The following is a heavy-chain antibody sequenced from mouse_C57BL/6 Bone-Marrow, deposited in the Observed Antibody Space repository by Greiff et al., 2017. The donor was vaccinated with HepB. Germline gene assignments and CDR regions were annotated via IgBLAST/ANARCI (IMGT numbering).Heavy chain of an antibody. Sequence: QVHVKQPGAELVRPGSSVKLSCKASGYTFTSYWMDWVKQRPGQGLEWIGNIYPSDSETHYNQKFKDKATLTVDKSSSTAYMQLSSLTSEDSAVYYCARGYYWYFDVWGTGTTVTVSS. CDR1: GYTFTSYW. V-gene: IGHV1-61*01. CDR3: ARGYYWYFDV. CDR2: IYPSDSET. J-gene: IGHJ1*03.